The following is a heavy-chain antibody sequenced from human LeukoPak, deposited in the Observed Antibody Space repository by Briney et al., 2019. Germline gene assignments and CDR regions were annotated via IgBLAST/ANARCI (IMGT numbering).Heavy chain of an antibody. CDR1: GFTFSSFA. J-gene: IGHJ3*02. D-gene: IGHD3-10*01. V-gene: IGHV3-23*01. CDR3: ARAQWFGEPYLPYAFDI. CDR2: ISASGGST. Sequence: PGGSLRLSCAASGFTFSSFAMSWVRQAPGKGLEWVSGISASGGSTYYADSVKGRFTISRDNAKNSLYLQMNSLRAEDTAVYYCARAQWFGEPYLPYAFDIWGQGTMVTVSS.